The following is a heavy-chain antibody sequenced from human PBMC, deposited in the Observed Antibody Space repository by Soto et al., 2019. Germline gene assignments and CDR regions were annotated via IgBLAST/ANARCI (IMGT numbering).Heavy chain of an antibody. D-gene: IGHD2-2*01. CDR1: GFTFISYE. Sequence: EVQLVESGGGLVQPGGSLRLSCAASGFTFISYEMRWVRQAPGKGLEWVSYISGSGYTIYYADSVKGRFTISRDNAKNSLYLQMNSLRAEDTAVYYCARVSAAHGMAVWGQGTTVTVSS. CDR2: ISGSGYTI. J-gene: IGHJ6*02. CDR3: ARVSAAHGMAV. V-gene: IGHV3-48*03.